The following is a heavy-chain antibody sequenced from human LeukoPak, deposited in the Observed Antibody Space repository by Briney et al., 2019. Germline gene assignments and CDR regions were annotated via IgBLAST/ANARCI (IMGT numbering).Heavy chain of an antibody. J-gene: IGHJ4*02. V-gene: IGHV3-7*01. CDR1: GFTCSSYW. CDR3: ARIRRGWSQNWDY. Sequence: GGSLSLSCAASGFTCSSYWMSWVRQAPGKGLEWVANIKQDGSEKYYVDSVKGRFTISRDNAKNSLYLQMNSLRAEDTAVYYCARIRRGWSQNWDYWGQGTLVTVSS. CDR2: IKQDGSEK. D-gene: IGHD6-19*01.